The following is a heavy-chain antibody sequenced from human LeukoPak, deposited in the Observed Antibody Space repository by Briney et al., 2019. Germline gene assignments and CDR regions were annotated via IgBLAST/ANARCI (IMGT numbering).Heavy chain of an antibody. CDR1: GYTFTGYF. CDR2: INPKSGGT. D-gene: IGHD6-13*01. Sequence: GASVKVSCKASGYTFTGYFIHWVRQAPGQGLEWMGWINPKSGGTNYAQNFQGRLTMTRDTSITTAYMELSRLKSDDTAVYYCARSARIAAPGTWFDPWGQGTLVAVSS. V-gene: IGHV1-2*02. CDR3: ARSARIAAPGTWFDP. J-gene: IGHJ5*02.